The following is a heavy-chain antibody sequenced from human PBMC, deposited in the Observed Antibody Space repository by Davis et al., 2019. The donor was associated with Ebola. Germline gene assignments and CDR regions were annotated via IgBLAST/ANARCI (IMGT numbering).Heavy chain of an antibody. CDR2: IDHSGST. V-gene: IGHV4-38-2*02. D-gene: IGHD1-26*01. CDR1: GYSINSGYY. Sequence: PSETLSLTCAVSGYSINSGYYWGWIRQPPGKGLECIGSIDHSGSTYYNPSLKSRVIISVDTSKNQFSLKLSSVTAADTAMYYCARDMQVGATNWFDPWGQGTLVTVSS. J-gene: IGHJ5*02. CDR3: ARDMQVGATNWFDP.